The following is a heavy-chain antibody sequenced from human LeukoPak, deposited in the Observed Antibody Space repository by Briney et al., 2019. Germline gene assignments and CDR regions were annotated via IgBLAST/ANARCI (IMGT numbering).Heavy chain of an antibody. Sequence: PGGSLRLSCAASGFTFSSYAMHWVRQAPGKGLEYVSATSGNGGSTYYANSVKGRFTISRDNSKNTLYLQMGSLRAEDMAVYYCARSKGYCSSTSCYYFDYWGQGTLVTVSS. J-gene: IGHJ4*02. CDR3: ARSKGYCSSTSCYYFDY. CDR1: GFTFSSYA. D-gene: IGHD2-2*01. V-gene: IGHV3-64*01. CDR2: TSGNGGST.